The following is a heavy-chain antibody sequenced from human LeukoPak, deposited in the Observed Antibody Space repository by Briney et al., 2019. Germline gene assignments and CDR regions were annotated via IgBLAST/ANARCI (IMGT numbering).Heavy chain of an antibody. CDR2: ISAYNGNT. D-gene: IGHD6-13*01. CDR3: ARLSSSWPSTNAFDI. V-gene: IGHV1-18*01. CDR1: GYTFTSYG. Sequence: ASVKVSCKASGYTFTSYGISWVRQAPGQGLEWMGWISAYNGNTNYAQKLQGRVTMTTDTSTSTAYMELRSLRSDDTAVYYCARLSSSWPSTNAFDIWGQGTMVTVSS. J-gene: IGHJ3*02.